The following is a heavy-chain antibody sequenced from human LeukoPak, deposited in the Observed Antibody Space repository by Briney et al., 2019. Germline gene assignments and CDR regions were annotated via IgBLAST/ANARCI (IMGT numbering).Heavy chain of an antibody. CDR1: GFTFTSSA. J-gene: IGHJ3*02. D-gene: IGHD3-3*01. Sequence: GASVKVSCKASGFTFTSSAVQWVRQARGQRLEWIGWIVVGSGNTNYAQKFQERVTITRDMSTSTAYMELSSLRSEDTAVYYCAAEGFGFWSGPDVFDIWGQGTMVTVSS. V-gene: IGHV1-58*01. CDR3: AAEGFGFWSGPDVFDI. CDR2: IVVGSGNT.